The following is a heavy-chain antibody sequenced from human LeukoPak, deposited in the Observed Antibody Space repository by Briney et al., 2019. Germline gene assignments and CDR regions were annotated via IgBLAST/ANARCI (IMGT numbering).Heavy chain of an antibody. J-gene: IGHJ4*02. CDR3: AKDRSTVVTRGFDY. Sequence: SLRLSCAASGFTFDDYAMHWVRQAPGKGLEWVSGISWNSGSIGYADSVKGRFTISRDNAKNSLYLQMNSLRAEDTALYYCAKDRSTVVTRGFDYWGQGTLVTVSS. CDR2: ISWNSGSI. D-gene: IGHD4-23*01. V-gene: IGHV3-9*01. CDR1: GFTFDDYA.